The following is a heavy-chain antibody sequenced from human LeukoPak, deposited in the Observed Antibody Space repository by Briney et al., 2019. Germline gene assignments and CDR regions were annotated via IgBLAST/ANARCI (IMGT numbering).Heavy chain of an antibody. CDR3: ARSAGTPYYYYYLEV. Sequence: GGSLRLSCAASGFTFSSYGMHWVRQAPGKGLEWVAFIRYDRSNKYNADSVKGRFTISRDNYKNPLYLQMNSLRAEDTAVYYCARSAGTPYYYYYLEVWGKGTTVTVSS. V-gene: IGHV3-30*02. CDR1: GFTFSSYG. CDR2: IRYDRSNK. J-gene: IGHJ6*03. D-gene: IGHD6-13*01.